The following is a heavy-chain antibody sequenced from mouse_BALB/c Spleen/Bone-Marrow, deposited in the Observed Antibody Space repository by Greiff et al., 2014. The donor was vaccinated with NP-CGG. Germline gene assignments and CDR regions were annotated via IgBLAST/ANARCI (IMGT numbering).Heavy chain of an antibody. CDR1: GFSLTSYG. D-gene: IGHD4-1*01. CDR2: IWAGGST. Sequence: QVQLQQSGPGLVAPSQSLSITCTVSGFSLTSYGVHWVRQPPGKGLEWLGVIWAGGSTNYNSALVSRLSIGKDNSKSQVFLKMNSLQTDDTAMYYCARVTGTDWYFDVWGAGTTVTVSS. J-gene: IGHJ1*01. V-gene: IGHV2-9*02. CDR3: ARVTGTDWYFDV.